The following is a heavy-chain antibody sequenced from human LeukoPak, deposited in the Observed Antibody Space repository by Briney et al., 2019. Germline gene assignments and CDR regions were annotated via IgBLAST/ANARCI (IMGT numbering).Heavy chain of an antibody. CDR1: GFTFSSYA. CDR2: ISYDGSDK. CDR3: ARDMYSSSSVYFDY. D-gene: IGHD6-6*01. J-gene: IGHJ4*02. Sequence: SGGPLRLSCAASGFTFSSYAMHWVRQAPGKGLEWVAVISYDGSDKYYADSVKGRFTISRDNSKNTLYLQMNSLRAEDTAVYYCARDMYSSSSVYFDYWGQGTLVTVSS. V-gene: IGHV3-30-3*01.